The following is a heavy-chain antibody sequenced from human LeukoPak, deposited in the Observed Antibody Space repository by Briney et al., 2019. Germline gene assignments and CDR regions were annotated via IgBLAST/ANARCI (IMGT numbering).Heavy chain of an antibody. CDR2: IYYSGST. J-gene: IGHJ4*02. V-gene: IGHV4-61*01. Sequence: KTSETLSLTCTVSGGSVSSGSYYWSWIRQPPGKGLEWIGYIYYSGSTNYNPSLKGRVTISVDTSKNQFSLKLSSVTAADTAVYYCARGSGYYGSGSYYNGNFDYWGQGTLVTVSS. CDR1: GGSVSSGSYY. CDR3: ARGSGYYGSGSYYNGNFDY. D-gene: IGHD3-10*01.